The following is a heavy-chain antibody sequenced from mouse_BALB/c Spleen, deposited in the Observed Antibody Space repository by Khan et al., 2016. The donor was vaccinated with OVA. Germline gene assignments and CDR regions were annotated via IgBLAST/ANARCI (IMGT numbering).Heavy chain of an antibody. V-gene: IGHV5-15*02. J-gene: IGHJ3*01. Sequence: EVELVESGGGLVQPGGSRKLSCAASGFTFSDYGMAWVRQAPGKGPEWVAFISDLAYTFYYADTVTGRFTLSRDYAKNTLYLEMGSLRSGDTARYYCARGGGAAPFAYWGQGTLVTVSA. CDR1: GFTFSDYG. CDR2: ISDLAYTF. CDR3: ARGGGAAPFAY.